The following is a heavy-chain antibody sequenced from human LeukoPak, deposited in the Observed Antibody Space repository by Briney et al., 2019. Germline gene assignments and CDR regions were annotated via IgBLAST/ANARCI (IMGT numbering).Heavy chain of an antibody. J-gene: IGHJ4*02. V-gene: IGHV1-24*01. CDR2: FDPEDGET. CDR1: GYTLTELS. CDR3: ATVSNGILSSSWSPRFFDY. D-gene: IGHD6-13*01. Sequence: ASVKVSCKVSGYTLTELSMHWVRQAPGKGLEWMGGFDPEDGETIYAQKFQGRATMTEDTSTDTAYMELSSLRSEDTAVYYCATVSNGILSSSWSPRFFDYWGQGTLVTVSS.